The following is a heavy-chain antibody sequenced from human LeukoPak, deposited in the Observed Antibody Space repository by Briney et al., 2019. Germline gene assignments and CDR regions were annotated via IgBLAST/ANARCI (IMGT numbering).Heavy chain of an antibody. CDR1: GFIFSSYS. CDR3: TTDGMTVYAAFDV. D-gene: IGHD1-14*01. Sequence: GGSLRLSCAASGFIFSSYSMNWVRQAPGKGLEWVGRIKKTHEGGATDCAAPVNGRFTISRDDSKNTLYLQMNSLKTEDTALYYCTTDGMTVYAAFDVWGQGTMVTVSS. J-gene: IGHJ3*01. V-gene: IGHV3-15*07. CDR2: IKKTHEGGAT.